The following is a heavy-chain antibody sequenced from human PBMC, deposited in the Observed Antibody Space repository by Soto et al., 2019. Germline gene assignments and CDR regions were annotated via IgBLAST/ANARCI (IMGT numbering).Heavy chain of an antibody. CDR2: INPNSGGT. Sequence: ASVKVSCKASGYTFTGYYMHWVRQAPGQGLEWMGWINPNSGGTNYAQKFQGWVTMTRDTSISTAYMELSRLRSDDTAVYYCVRETYGYCSGGSCYSLALRGAFDIWGQGTMVTVSS. V-gene: IGHV1-2*04. CDR3: VRETYGYCSGGSCYSLALRGAFDI. J-gene: IGHJ3*02. D-gene: IGHD2-15*01. CDR1: GYTFTGYY.